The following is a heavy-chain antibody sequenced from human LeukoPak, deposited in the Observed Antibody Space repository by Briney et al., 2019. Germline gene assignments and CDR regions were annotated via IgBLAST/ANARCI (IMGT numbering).Heavy chain of an antibody. V-gene: IGHV1-18*01. D-gene: IGHD5-18*01. Sequence: ASVKVSCKASGYTFTSYGISWVRQAPGQGLEWMGWISAYNGNTNYAQKLQGRVTMTTDTSTSTAYVELRSLRSDDTAVYYCARDSHVDTAMDKFDPWGQGTLVTASS. CDR3: ARDSHVDTAMDKFDP. CDR2: ISAYNGNT. CDR1: GYTFTSYG. J-gene: IGHJ5*02.